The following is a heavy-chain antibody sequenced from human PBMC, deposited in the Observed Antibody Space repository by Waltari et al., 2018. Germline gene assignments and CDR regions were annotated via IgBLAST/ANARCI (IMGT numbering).Heavy chain of an antibody. CDR1: GFTFSSYS. CDR2: ISSSSSTI. D-gene: IGHD3-16*01. J-gene: IGHJ6*02. Sequence: EVQLVESGGGLVQPGGSLRLSCAASGFTFSSYSMNWVRQAPGKGLGWVSYISSSSSTIYYADSVKGRFTISRDNAKNSLYLQMNSLRAEDTAVYYCARGWGSYSSMDVWGQGTTVTVSS. V-gene: IGHV3-48*01. CDR3: ARGWGSYSSMDV.